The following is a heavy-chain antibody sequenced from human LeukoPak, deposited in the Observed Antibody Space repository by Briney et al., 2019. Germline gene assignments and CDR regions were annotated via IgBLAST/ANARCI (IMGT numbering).Heavy chain of an antibody. Sequence: SETLSLTCTVSGGSISSSSYYWGWIRQPPGKGLEWIGSIYYSGSTYYNPSLKSRVTISVDTSKNQFSLKLTSVTAADTAVYYCARDGGGYYSRYYYYMDVWGKGTTVTVSS. D-gene: IGHD3-3*01. J-gene: IGHJ6*03. V-gene: IGHV4-39*07. CDR3: ARDGGGYYSRYYYYMDV. CDR2: IYYSGST. CDR1: GGSISSSSYY.